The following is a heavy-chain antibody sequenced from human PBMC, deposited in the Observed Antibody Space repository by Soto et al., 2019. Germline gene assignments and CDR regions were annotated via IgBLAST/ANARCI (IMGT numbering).Heavy chain of an antibody. D-gene: IGHD1-1*01. J-gene: IGHJ6*02. V-gene: IGHV3-23*01. CDR2: ISGSGGST. CDR3: AKGPWNAGEGLYYYYGMDV. CDR1: GFTFSSYA. Sequence: PVGSLRLSCAASGFTFSSYAMSWVRQAPGKGLEWVSAISGSGGSTYYADSVKGRFTISRDNSKNTLYLQMNSLRAEDTAVYYCAKGPWNAGEGLYYYYGMDVWGQGTTVTVSS.